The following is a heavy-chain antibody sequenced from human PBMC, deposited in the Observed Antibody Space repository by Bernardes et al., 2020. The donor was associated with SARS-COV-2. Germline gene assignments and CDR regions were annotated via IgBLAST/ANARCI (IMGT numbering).Heavy chain of an antibody. CDR3: ARCGSYYRHFDY. CDR2: IYPGRST. V-gene: IGHV4-4*02. CDR1: GGSFSRCNW. J-gene: IGHJ4*02. D-gene: IGHD1-26*01. Sequence: SETLTLTCAVYGGSFSRCNWRCWVRPPPEKGQEWSGIIYPGRSTNNTPSLKRRVTISVDKSKHQFSLKLSSVTAADTAGYYCARCGSYYRHFDYWSQGTLVT.